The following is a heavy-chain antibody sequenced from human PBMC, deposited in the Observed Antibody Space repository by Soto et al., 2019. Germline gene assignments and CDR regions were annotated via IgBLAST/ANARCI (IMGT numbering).Heavy chain of an antibody. CDR3: ASDRGLWFAKPSGYFDC. CDR2: VYRTGST. CDR1: GGSSRDSSG. V-gene: IGHV4-4*02. D-gene: IGHD3-10*01. J-gene: IGHJ4*02. Sequence: VAGGSSRDSSGWSWVQKNTGKGLEWIGEVYRTGSTNYNPSLESRLTISVDKSKNQFSLKLTSVTAADTAVYYCASDRGLWFAKPSGYFDCSAPPPLVTVSS.